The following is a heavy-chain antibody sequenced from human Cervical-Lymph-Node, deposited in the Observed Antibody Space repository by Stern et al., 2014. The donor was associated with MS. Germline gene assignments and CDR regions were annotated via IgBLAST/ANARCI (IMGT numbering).Heavy chain of an antibody. D-gene: IGHD4-17*01. CDR2: IWYDGDNK. CDR1: GFTFSDYG. V-gene: IGHV3-33*01. J-gene: IGHJ4*02. Sequence: AQLVESGGGVVQPAESLTLSCVASGFTFSDYGMHWFRQAPGRGLQWLAVIWYDGDNKLYANSVKGRFTISRDNSKNTLYLQMNSLRAADTAVYYCARRDYATYAVDFWGQGSLVTVSS. CDR3: ARRDYATYAVDF.